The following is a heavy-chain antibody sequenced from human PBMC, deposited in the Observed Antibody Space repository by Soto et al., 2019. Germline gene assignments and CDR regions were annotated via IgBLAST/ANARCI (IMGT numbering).Heavy chain of an antibody. Sequence: SETLSLTCAVSGGSISSGGYSWSWIRQPPGKGLEWIGYIYHSGSTYYNPSLKSRVTISVDRSKNQFSLKLSSVTAADTAVYYCARGYCSSTSCFDPWGQGTQVTVSS. CDR3: ARGYCSSTSCFDP. J-gene: IGHJ5*02. CDR1: GGSISSGGYS. V-gene: IGHV4-30-2*01. CDR2: IYHSGST. D-gene: IGHD2-2*01.